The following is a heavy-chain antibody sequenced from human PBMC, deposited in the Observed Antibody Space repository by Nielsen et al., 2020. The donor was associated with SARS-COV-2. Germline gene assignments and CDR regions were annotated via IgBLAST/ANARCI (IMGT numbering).Heavy chain of an antibody. V-gene: IGHV4-59*01. CDR1: GGSISSYY. Sequence: SETLSLTCTVSGGSISSYYWSWIRQPPGKGLEWIGYIYYSGSTNYNPSLKSRVTISVDTSKNQFSLKLSSVTAADTAVYYCASGGSSWYGVDYWGQGTLVTVSS. CDR2: IYYSGST. CDR3: ASGGSSWYGVDY. D-gene: IGHD6-13*01. J-gene: IGHJ4*02.